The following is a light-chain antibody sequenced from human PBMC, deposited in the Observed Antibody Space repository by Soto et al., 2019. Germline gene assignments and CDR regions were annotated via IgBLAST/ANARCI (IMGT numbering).Light chain of an antibody. Sequence: QSALTQPPSASGSPGQSVTISCTGTSSDVGGYNYVSWYQQHPGKVPKLMIYEVTKRPSGVPDRFSASKSGNTASLTVSGLQAEDEADYYCSSYAGSNNLIFGGGTKVTVI. CDR1: SSDVGGYNY. J-gene: IGLJ2*01. V-gene: IGLV2-8*01. CDR3: SSYAGSNNLI. CDR2: EVT.